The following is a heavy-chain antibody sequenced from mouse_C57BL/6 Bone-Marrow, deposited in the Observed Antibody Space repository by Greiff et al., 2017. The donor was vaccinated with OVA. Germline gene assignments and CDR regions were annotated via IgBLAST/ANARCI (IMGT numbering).Heavy chain of an antibody. D-gene: IGHD2-4*01. J-gene: IGHJ3*01. CDR2: IYPGSGSS. CDR1: GYTFTSYW. CDR3: APYDYDENWFAY. Sequence: QVQLQQPGAELVKPGASVKMSCKASGYTFTSYWITWVKQRPGQGLEWIGDIYPGSGSSNYNEKFKSKATLTVDPSSSTAYMQLSSLTSEDSAVYYCAPYDYDENWFAYWGQGTLVTVSA. V-gene: IGHV1-55*01.